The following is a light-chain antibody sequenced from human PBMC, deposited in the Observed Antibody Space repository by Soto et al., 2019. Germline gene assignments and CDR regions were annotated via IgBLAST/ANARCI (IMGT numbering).Light chain of an antibody. CDR3: SSYAGTHIV. CDR1: SSDVGGYNY. Sequence: VLTQPPSASGSPGQSVTISCTGTSSDVGGYNYVSWYQQHPGKAPKLMIYDVSSRPSGVPDRFSGSKSGNTASLTVSGLQAEDEADYYCSSYAGTHIVFGTGTKVTVL. CDR2: DVS. J-gene: IGLJ1*01. V-gene: IGLV2-8*01.